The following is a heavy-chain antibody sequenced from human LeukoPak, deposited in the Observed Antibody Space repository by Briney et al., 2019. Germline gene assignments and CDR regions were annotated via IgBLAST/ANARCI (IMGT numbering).Heavy chain of an antibody. D-gene: IGHD3-9*01. Sequence: PGRSLRLSCSASGFTFSSYAMHWVRQAPGKGLEYVSAISSNGGSTYYADSVKGRFTISRDNSKNTLYLQMSSLRAEDTAVYYCVKGYDILTGYFDYWGQGTLVTVSS. CDR2: ISSNGGST. CDR3: VKGYDILTGYFDY. J-gene: IGHJ4*02. V-gene: IGHV3-64D*06. CDR1: GFTFSSYA.